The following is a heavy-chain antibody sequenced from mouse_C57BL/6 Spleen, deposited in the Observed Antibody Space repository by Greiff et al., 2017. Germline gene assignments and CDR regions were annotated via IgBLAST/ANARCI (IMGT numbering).Heavy chain of an antibody. CDR3: ASYYYGSSLFYYFDY. CDR2: INPNNGGT. J-gene: IGHJ2*01. CDR1: GYTFTDYN. Sequence: EVQLQQSGPELVKPGASVKMSCKASGYTFTDYNMHWVKQSHGKSLEWIGYINPNNGGTSYNQKFKGKATLTVNKSSSTAYMELRSLTSEDSAVYYCASYYYGSSLFYYFDYWGQGTTLTVSS. V-gene: IGHV1-22*01. D-gene: IGHD1-1*01.